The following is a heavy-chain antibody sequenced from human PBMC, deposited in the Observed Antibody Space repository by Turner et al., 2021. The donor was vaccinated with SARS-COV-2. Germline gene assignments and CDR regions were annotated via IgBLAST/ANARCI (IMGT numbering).Heavy chain of an antibody. CDR3: AKGPMYSSGWTAG. V-gene: IGHV3-23*01. Sequence: VQVLESGGGLVQPGGSLRRPCAASGLTFRSYAMSGFRRAQGKGLEWVSAISGSGGSTYYADTVKGRYTIARDNYKNTLYLQMNSLRAEDTAVYYCAKGPMYSSGWTAGWGQGTLVTVSS. J-gene: IGHJ4*02. D-gene: IGHD6-19*01. CDR1: GLTFRSYA. CDR2: ISGSGGST.